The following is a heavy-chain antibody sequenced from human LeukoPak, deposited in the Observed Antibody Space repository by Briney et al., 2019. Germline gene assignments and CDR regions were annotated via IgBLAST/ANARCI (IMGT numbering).Heavy chain of an antibody. CDR2: MNPNSGNT. V-gene: IGHV1-8*02. CDR3: ARGEPRKYYYDSSGYYYY. CDR1: GGTFSSYA. Sequence: ASVKVSCKASGGTFSSYAISWVRQATGQGLEWMGWMNPNSGNTGYAQKFQGRVTMTRNTSISTAYMELSSLRSEDTAVYYCARGEPRKYYYDSSGYYYYWGQGTLVTVSS. D-gene: IGHD3-22*01. J-gene: IGHJ4*02.